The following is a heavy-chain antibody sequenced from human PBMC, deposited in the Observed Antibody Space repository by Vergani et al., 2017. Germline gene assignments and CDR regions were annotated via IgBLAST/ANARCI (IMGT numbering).Heavy chain of an antibody. D-gene: IGHD3-16*02. CDR1: GYTFTSYG. J-gene: IGHJ4*02. CDR2: IIPVLGKT. CDR3: ARDGHYDYVWGSYRSLDY. V-gene: IGHV1-69*11. Sequence: QVQLVQSGAEVKKPGASVKVSCKASGYTFTSYGISWVRQAPGQGLEWMGRIIPVLGKTKYAQDFQGRLTITADESTSTAYMELSSLRSEDTAVYYCARDGHYDYVWGSYRSLDYWGQGTLVTVSS.